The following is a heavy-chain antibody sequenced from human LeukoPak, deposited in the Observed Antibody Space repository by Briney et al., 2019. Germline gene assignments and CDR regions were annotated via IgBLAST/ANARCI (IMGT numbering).Heavy chain of an antibody. J-gene: IGHJ4*02. CDR1: GYTYTSYY. D-gene: IGHD4-11*01. V-gene: IGHV1-46*01. CDR3: ARMYSNYVFDY. Sequence: ASVKVSCKASGYTYTSYYMHWVRQAPGQGLEWMGIINPSGGSTSYAQKFQGRVTMTRDMSTSTVYMDLSNLRSEDTAVYHCARMYSNYVFDYWGQGTLVTVSS. CDR2: INPSGGST.